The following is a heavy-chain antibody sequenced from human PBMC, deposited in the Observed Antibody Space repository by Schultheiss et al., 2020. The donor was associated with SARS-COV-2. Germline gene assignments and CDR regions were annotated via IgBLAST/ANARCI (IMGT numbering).Heavy chain of an antibody. V-gene: IGHV3-48*01. J-gene: IGHJ4*02. Sequence: GGSLRLSCAASGFAFRSYAMNWVRQAPGKGLEWVSYISSSSNAIYYGDSVKGRFTISRDNSKNTLYLQMNSLRAEDTAVYYCARGEQQLGRFDYWGQGILVTVSS. CDR1: GFAFRSYA. CDR2: ISSSSNAI. CDR3: ARGEQQLGRFDY. D-gene: IGHD6-13*01.